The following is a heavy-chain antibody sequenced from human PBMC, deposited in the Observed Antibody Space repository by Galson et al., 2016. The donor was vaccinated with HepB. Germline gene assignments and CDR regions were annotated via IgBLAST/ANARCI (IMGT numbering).Heavy chain of an antibody. Sequence: SLRLSCAASGFSFSSYWMHWVRQAPGKGLVWVSRIKSDGSSTSYADSVKGRLTISRDNAKNTLYLQLNSLSAEDTAVYFCATTTVRLDAFDIWGQGTMVTVSS. J-gene: IGHJ3*02. V-gene: IGHV3-74*01. CDR3: ATTTVRLDAFDI. CDR2: IKSDGSST. D-gene: IGHD4-11*01. CDR1: GFSFSSYW.